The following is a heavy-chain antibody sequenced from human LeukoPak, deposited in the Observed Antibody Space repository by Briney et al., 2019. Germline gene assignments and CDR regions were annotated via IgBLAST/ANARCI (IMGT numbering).Heavy chain of an antibody. Sequence: GASVKVSCKASGGTFSSYAISWVRQAPGQGLEWMGGIIPIFGTANYAQKFQGRVTITTDESTSTAYMELSSLRSEDMAVYYCARGTVDYDSSGPPGYWGQGTLVTVSS. CDR3: ARGTVDYDSSGPPGY. J-gene: IGHJ4*02. D-gene: IGHD3-22*01. V-gene: IGHV1-69*05. CDR2: IIPIFGTA. CDR1: GGTFSSYA.